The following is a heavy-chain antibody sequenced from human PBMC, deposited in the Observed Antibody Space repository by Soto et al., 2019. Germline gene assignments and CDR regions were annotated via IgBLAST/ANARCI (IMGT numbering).Heavy chain of an antibody. CDR3: AREMIPMIMGGMSAMDV. CDR2: ISFDGSNK. CDR1: KFTFRTYD. D-gene: IGHD3-22*01. V-gene: IGHV3-30*04. J-gene: IGHJ6*02. Sequence: QVQLVESGGGVVQPARSQRLSCAASKFTFRTYDMHWVRQAPGKGLEWVALISFDGSNKYYADSVKGRFTISRDNSKNTMYLQMNSLRPEDTAVYYCAREMIPMIMGGMSAMDVWGQGTTVTVSS.